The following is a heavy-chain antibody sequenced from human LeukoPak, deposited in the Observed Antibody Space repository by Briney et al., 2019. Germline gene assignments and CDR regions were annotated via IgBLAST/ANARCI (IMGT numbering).Heavy chain of an antibody. V-gene: IGHV3-20*04. Sequence: GGSLRLSCAASGFTFDDYGMSWVRQAPGKGLEWVSGINWNGGSTGYADSVKGRFTISRDNAKNSLYLQMNSLRAEDTALYYCARDLGGSYRPYYFDCWGQGTLVTVSS. CDR3: ARDLGGSYRPYYFDC. J-gene: IGHJ4*02. CDR2: INWNGGST. CDR1: GFTFDDYG. D-gene: IGHD1-26*01.